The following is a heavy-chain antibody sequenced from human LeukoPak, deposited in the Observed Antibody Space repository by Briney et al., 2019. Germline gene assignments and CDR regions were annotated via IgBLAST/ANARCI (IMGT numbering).Heavy chain of an antibody. Sequence: ASVKVSCKVSGYTLTELSMHWVRQAPGKGLEWMGGFDPEDGETIYAQKFQGRVTMTEDTSTDTAYMELSSLRSEDTAVYCCATVPKPYYYDSRGYLDYWGQGTLVTVSS. D-gene: IGHD3-22*01. V-gene: IGHV1-24*01. CDR3: ATVPKPYYYDSRGYLDY. J-gene: IGHJ4*02. CDR1: GYTLTELS. CDR2: FDPEDGET.